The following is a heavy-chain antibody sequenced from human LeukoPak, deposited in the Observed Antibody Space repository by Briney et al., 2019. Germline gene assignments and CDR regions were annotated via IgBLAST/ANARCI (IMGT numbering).Heavy chain of an antibody. V-gene: IGHV4-4*02. CDR3: GRNGFYSIEY. CDR2: IHHSEGT. D-gene: IGHD2-15*01. J-gene: IGHJ4*02. Sequence: SETLSLTCAVSGGSVSRNWWSWVRQPPGKGLEWIGEIHHSEGTSYNPSLESRVTISVDKSRDEFSLKLKSVTAADTAVYYCGRNGFYSIEYWGQGTLVTVSS. CDR1: GGSVSRNW.